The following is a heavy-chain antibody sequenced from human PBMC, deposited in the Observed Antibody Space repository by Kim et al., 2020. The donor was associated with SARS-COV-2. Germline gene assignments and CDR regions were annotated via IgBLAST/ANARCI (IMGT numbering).Heavy chain of an antibody. D-gene: IGHD6-19*01. V-gene: IGHV3-9*01. CDR3: ATPEDQWLVHGAFDI. CDR1: GFTFDDYA. J-gene: IGHJ3*02. CDR2: ISWNSGSI. Sequence: GGSLRLSCAASGFTFDDYAMHWVRQAPGKGLEWVSGISWNSGSIGYADSVKGRFTISRDNAKNSLYLQMNSLRAEDTALYYCATPEDQWLVHGAFDIWGQGTMVTVSS.